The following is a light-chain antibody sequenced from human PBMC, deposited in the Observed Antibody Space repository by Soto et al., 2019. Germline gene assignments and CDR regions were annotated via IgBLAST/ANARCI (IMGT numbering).Light chain of an antibody. CDR2: EVS. Sequence: QSALTQPASVSGSPGQSITISCTGTSSDVADYNFVSWYQQHPDKAPKLMIYEVSNRPSGVSSRFSGSKSGNTASLTISGLQAEDEADYYCSSYTSTNTLFGGGTKLTVL. V-gene: IGLV2-14*01. J-gene: IGLJ2*01. CDR1: SSDVADYNF. CDR3: SSYTSTNTL.